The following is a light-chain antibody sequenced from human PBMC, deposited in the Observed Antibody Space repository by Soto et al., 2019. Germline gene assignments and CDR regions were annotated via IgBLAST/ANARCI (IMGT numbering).Light chain of an antibody. Sequence: SYELTQPPSVSVSPGQTASITCSGDKLGDKYACWYQQKPGQSPVLVFYQDSKRPSGIPERFSGSNSGNTATLTISGTQAMDEADYYCQAWDSSSYVFGTGTKLTVL. V-gene: IGLV3-1*01. CDR3: QAWDSSSYV. J-gene: IGLJ1*01. CDR1: KLGDKY. CDR2: QDS.